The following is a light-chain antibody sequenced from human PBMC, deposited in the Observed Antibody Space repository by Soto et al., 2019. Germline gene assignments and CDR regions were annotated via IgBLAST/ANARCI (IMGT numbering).Light chain of an antibody. CDR3: QQYGGSALYT. Sequence: EIVLTQSPGTLSLSPGERATLSCRASQNISSSSLAWYQQKPGQAPRLLIHAASSRATGIPDRFSGSGSGTDFILTISRLEPEDFAVYYCQQYGGSALYTFGQGTKLEIK. V-gene: IGKV3-20*01. CDR2: AAS. CDR1: QNISSSS. J-gene: IGKJ2*01.